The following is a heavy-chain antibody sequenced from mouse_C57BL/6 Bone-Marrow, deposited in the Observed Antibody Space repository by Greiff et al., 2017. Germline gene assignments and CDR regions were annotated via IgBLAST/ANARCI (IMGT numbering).Heavy chain of an antibody. CDR1: GFNINDDD. J-gene: IGHJ3*01. V-gene: IGHV14-4*01. Sequence: EVQLQQSGAELVRPGASVKLSCTASGFNINDDDMSWVNQRPEQGLEWIGCIDHEDGDTEYASKFQGRVTITADTASNTPYLQLSSLTSEDTAVYYCATFNYGGSHAWFAYWGQGTLVTVSA. D-gene: IGHD1-1*01. CDR2: IDHEDGDT. CDR3: ATFNYGGSHAWFAY.